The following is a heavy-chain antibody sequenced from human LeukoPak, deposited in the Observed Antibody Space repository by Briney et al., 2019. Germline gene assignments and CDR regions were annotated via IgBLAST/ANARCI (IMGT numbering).Heavy chain of an antibody. D-gene: IGHD5-18*01. V-gene: IGHV3-74*01. CDR1: GFTFSSYW. CDR2: INSDGSST. Sequence: GGSLRLSCAASGFTFSSYWMHWVRQAPGKGLVRVSRINSDGSSTSYADSVKGRFTISRDNAKNTLYLQMNSLRAEDTAVYYCARGGYSYGSTPQYWGQGTLVTVSS. J-gene: IGHJ4*02. CDR3: ARGGYSYGSTPQY.